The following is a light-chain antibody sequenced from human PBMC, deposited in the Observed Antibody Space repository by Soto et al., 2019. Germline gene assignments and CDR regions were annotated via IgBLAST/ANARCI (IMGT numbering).Light chain of an antibody. CDR2: GAS. Sequence: EIVLTQSPGTLSLSPGDRATLFCRASQSVSSTHLAWYHQKPGQAPRLLIYGASTRASGIPDRFSGSGSGTDFTLTISRLETEDFEVYYCHQYGSSPQTFGKGTKVDI. CDR3: HQYGSSPQT. J-gene: IGKJ1*01. CDR1: QSVSSTH. V-gene: IGKV3-20*01.